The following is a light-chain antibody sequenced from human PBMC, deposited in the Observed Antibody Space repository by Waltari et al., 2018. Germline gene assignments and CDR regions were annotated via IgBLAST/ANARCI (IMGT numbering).Light chain of an antibody. CDR1: ALTEKY. Sequence: SYELTQPSSVSVSPGQTARIPCSGDALTEKYARWFQQKPGQAPVLVIFKETGRPSGISVRFSGSSSGTTVTLTSRGAQVEDEGDYYCYAAADNNRVFGGGTKLTVL. J-gene: IGLJ3*02. V-gene: IGLV3-27*01. CDR3: YAAADNNRV. CDR2: KET.